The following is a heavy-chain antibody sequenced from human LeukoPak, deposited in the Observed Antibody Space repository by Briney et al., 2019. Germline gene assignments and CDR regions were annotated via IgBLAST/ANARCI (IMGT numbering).Heavy chain of an antibody. J-gene: IGHJ4*02. V-gene: IGHV1-69*13. CDR3: ARVPTTYGDQLLSFFDY. CDR1: GGTFSSYA. CDR2: IIPIFGTA. Sequence: GASVKVSCKASGGTFSSYAISWVRQAPGQGLEWMGGIIPIFGTANYAQTFQGRVTITADESTSTAYMELSSLRSEDTAVYYCARVPTTYGDQLLSFFDYWGQGTLVTVSS. D-gene: IGHD2-2*01.